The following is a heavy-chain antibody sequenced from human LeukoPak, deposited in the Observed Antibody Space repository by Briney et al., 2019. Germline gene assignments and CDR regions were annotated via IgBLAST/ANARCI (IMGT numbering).Heavy chain of an antibody. Sequence: PSETLSLTCTVSGGSVRSGGSYWAWIRQPPGTGLEWIGSIYYSGSSYYNPSLKSRVTISVDMSKNHFSLKVNAVTAADTAVYYCARLRLAAAGTAYYFENWGQGTLVTVPS. CDR2: IYYSGSS. J-gene: IGHJ4*02. D-gene: IGHD6-13*01. CDR3: ARLRLAAAGTAYYFEN. V-gene: IGHV4-39*02. CDR1: GGSVRSGGSY.